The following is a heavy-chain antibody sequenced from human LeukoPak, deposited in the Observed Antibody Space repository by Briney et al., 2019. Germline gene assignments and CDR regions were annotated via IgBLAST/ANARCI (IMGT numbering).Heavy chain of an antibody. Sequence: SETLSLTCTVSGGSISSSSYYWGWIRQPPGKGLEWIGSIYYSGSTYCNPSLKSRVTISVDTSKNQFSLKLSSVTAADTAVYYCARVGPPQFYFDYWGQGTLVTVSS. CDR3: ARVGPPQFYFDY. CDR1: GGSISSSSYY. CDR2: IYYSGST. V-gene: IGHV4-39*07. J-gene: IGHJ4*02.